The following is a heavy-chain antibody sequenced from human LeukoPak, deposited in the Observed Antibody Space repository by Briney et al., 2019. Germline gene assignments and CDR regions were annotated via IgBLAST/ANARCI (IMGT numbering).Heavy chain of an antibody. Sequence: GGSLRLSCAASGFTFSSYGMSWVRQAPGKGLEWVSSISGSGGTVGSTNYADSVKGCFTISRDNSKDTLYLQMNSLRAEDTAVYYCAKAPVTTCRGAFCYPFDYWGLGTLVTVSS. CDR2: ISGSGGTVGST. CDR3: AKAPVTTCRGAFCYPFDY. CDR1: GFTFSSYG. V-gene: IGHV3-23*01. D-gene: IGHD2-15*01. J-gene: IGHJ4*02.